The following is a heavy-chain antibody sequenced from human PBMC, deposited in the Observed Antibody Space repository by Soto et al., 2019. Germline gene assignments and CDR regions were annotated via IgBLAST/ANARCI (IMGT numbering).Heavy chain of an antibody. D-gene: IGHD3-3*01. V-gene: IGHV3-21*01. CDR2: ISSSSSYI. Sequence: EVQLVESGGGLVKPGGSLRLSCAASGFTFSSYSMNWVRQAPGKGLEWVSSISSSSSYIYYADSVKGRFTISRDNAKNSLYPQMNSLRAEDTAVYYCARLGPLYYDFWSGYCHFDYWGQGTLVTVSS. J-gene: IGHJ4*02. CDR3: ARLGPLYYDFWSGYCHFDY. CDR1: GFTFSSYS.